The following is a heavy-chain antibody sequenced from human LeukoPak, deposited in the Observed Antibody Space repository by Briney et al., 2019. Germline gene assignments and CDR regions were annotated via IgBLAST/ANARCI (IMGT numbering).Heavy chain of an antibody. CDR3: ARDSGSAAFDI. V-gene: IGHV3-21*01. CDR1: GFTFSSYS. D-gene: IGHD3-10*01. J-gene: IGHJ3*02. Sequence: GGSLRLSCAASGFTFSSYSMNWVRQAPGKGLEWVSSISSSSSYIYYADSVKGRFTISRDNARDSLYLQMNSLRAEDTAVYYCARDSGSAAFDIWGQGTMVTVSS. CDR2: ISSSSSYI.